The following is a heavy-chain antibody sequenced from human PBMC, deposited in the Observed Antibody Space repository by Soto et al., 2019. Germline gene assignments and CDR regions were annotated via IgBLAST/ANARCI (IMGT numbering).Heavy chain of an antibody. J-gene: IGHJ4*02. CDR3: RRPARECTSPGCAN. Sequence: EVQLVESGGGLVQPGGSLRLSCVVSGLAFSSSWMSWVRQAPGKGLEWVANINQDGSESYYVDSVKGRFTISRDNAKNSLNLQMTSLKDEDTAVYYCRRPARECTSPGCANWGQGTLVTVSS. CDR2: INQDGSES. CDR1: GLAFSSSW. V-gene: IGHV3-7*01. D-gene: IGHD2-2*01.